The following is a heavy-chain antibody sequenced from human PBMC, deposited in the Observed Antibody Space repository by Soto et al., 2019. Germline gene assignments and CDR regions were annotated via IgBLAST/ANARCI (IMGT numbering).Heavy chain of an antibody. CDR1: GYSFSDFT. CDR2: INTGTANT. Sequence: QVQLVQSGAEVKKPGASVKVSCKASGYSFSDFTMHLVRRAPGHTPECMARINTGTANTEYSQKFQFRVTITRDTSATTVYMDLSSLRSEDTAVYYCARRPQNSYSMDVWGQGTTVTVS. J-gene: IGHJ6*02. V-gene: IGHV1-3*04. CDR3: ARRPQNSYSMDV.